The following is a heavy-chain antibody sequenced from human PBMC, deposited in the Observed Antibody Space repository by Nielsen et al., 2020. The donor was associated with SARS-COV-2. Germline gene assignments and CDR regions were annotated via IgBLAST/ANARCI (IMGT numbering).Heavy chain of an antibody. J-gene: IGHJ6*02. V-gene: IGHV4-61*01. Sequence: SETLSLTCTVSGGSVSSGSYYWSWIRQPPGKGLEWIGYIYYSGSTNYNPSLKSRVTISVDTSKNQFSLKLSSVTAADTAVYYCASIKVSDDYGDYGWYGMDVWGQGTTVTVSS. D-gene: IGHD4-17*01. CDR1: GGSVSSGSYY. CDR2: IYYSGST. CDR3: ASIKVSDDYGDYGWYGMDV.